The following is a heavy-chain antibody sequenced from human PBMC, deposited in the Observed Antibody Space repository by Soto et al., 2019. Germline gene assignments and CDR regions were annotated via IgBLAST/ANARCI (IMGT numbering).Heavy chain of an antibody. CDR3: ARGLTTVTTVASWFDP. D-gene: IGHD4-17*01. CDR2: SFYNASA. V-gene: IGHV4-31*03. J-gene: IGHJ5*02. CDR1: GASISSAGHY. Sequence: QVQLQESGPGLVKPSQTLSLTCTVSGASISSAGHYWTWIRQRPGKGLEWIGYSFYNASADYNTSLRSRVTISEDTSKNQFSLMLSSVIAADTAVYYCARGLTTVTTVASWFDPWGQGTLVTVSS.